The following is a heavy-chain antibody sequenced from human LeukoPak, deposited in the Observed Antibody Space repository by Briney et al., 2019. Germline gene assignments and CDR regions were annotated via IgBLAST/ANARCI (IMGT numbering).Heavy chain of an antibody. Sequence: SETLSLTCAVYGGSFSGYYWSWIRQPPGKGLEWIGEINHSGSTNYNPSLKSRVTISVDTSKNQFSLKLSSVTAADTAVYYCARHRAKRYCSGGSCYSGGWFDPWGQGTLVTVSS. CDR3: ARHRAKRYCSGGSCYSGGWFDP. CDR1: GGSFSGYY. D-gene: IGHD2-15*01. J-gene: IGHJ5*02. V-gene: IGHV4-34*01. CDR2: INHSGST.